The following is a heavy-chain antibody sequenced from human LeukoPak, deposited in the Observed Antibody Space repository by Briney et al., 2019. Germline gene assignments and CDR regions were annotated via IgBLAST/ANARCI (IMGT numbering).Heavy chain of an antibody. CDR1: GGTFSSYA. J-gene: IGHJ3*02. CDR2: IIPIFGTV. V-gene: IGHV1-69*06. D-gene: IGHD3-3*01. CDR3: ARAGFGKDAFDI. Sequence: ASVKVSCKAFGGTFSSYAITCVRQVPGQGLEWMGGIIPIFGTVNSAQKFQGRVTITADKSASTAYMELSSLRSEDTAVYYCARAGFGKDAFDIWGQGTMVTVSS.